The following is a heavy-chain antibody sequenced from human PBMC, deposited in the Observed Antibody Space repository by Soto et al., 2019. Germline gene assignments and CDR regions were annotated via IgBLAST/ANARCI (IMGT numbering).Heavy chain of an antibody. Sequence: QVQLVESGGGVVQPGRSLRLSCAASGFTFSSHAMHWVRQAPGKGLEWVTLISNDGSKKYYADSVKGRFTISRDNSKNTLYLQMTSLSPEDTAVYYCARDKVGYSSGWLSYFDSWGQGTLVTVSS. CDR3: ARDKVGYSSGWLSYFDS. CDR2: ISNDGSKK. D-gene: IGHD6-19*01. V-gene: IGHV3-30-3*01. J-gene: IGHJ4*02. CDR1: GFTFSSHA.